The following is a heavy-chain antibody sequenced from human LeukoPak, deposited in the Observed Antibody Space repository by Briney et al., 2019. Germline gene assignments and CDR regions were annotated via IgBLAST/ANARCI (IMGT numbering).Heavy chain of an antibody. CDR3: ARLRGYYFDY. V-gene: IGHV5-51*01. D-gene: IGHD3-10*01. Sequence: EWMGIIYPGDSDTRYSPSFQGQVTISADKSISTAYLQWSSLKASDTAMYYCARLRGYYFDYWGQGTLVTVSS. CDR2: IYPGDSDT. J-gene: IGHJ4*02.